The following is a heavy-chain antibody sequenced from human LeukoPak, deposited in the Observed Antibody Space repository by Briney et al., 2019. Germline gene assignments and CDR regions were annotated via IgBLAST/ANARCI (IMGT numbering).Heavy chain of an antibody. V-gene: IGHV4-34*01. CDR2: INHSGST. CDR1: GGSFSGYY. CDR3: AVVVPAIGLVY. D-gene: IGHD2-15*01. Sequence: SETLSLTCAVYGGSFSGYYWSWIRQPPGKGLEWIGEINHSGSTNYNPSLKSRVTISVDTSKNQFSLKLSSVTAADTAAYYCAVVVPAIGLVYWGQGTLVTVSS. J-gene: IGHJ4*02.